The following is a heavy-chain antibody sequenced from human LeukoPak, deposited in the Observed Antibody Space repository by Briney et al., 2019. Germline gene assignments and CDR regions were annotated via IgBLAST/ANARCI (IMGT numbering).Heavy chain of an antibody. D-gene: IGHD6-13*01. J-gene: IGHJ3*02. CDR1: GFTFSSYA. Sequence: PGRSLRLSCAASGFTFSSYAMHWVRQAPGKGLEWVAVISYDGSNKYYADSVKGRFTISRDNSKNTLYLQMNSLRAEDTAVYYCARAIRQQLAHDAFDIWGQGTMVTVSS. CDR3: ARAIRQQLAHDAFDI. V-gene: IGHV3-30*14. CDR2: ISYDGSNK.